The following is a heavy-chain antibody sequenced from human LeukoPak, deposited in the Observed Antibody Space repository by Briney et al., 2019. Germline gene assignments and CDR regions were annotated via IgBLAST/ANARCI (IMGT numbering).Heavy chain of an antibody. J-gene: IGHJ4*02. CDR3: ATTKQARRYFDY. D-gene: IGHD1-1*01. CDR1: GFTFSSNS. CDR2: INPSGGNT. Sequence: GGSLRLSCAGSGFTFSSNSLGWVRQAPGKGLEWVSAINPSGGNTYYADSVRGRFTISRDNSKNTLYLQMNTLRAEDTAVYYCATTKQARRYFDYWGQGTLVTVSS. V-gene: IGHV3-23*01.